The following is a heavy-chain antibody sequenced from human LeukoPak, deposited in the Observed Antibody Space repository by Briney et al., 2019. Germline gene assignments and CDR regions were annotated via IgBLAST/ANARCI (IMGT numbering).Heavy chain of an antibody. V-gene: IGHV4-59*01. Sequence: SSETLSLTCTVSGDSITDYYWSWVRQPPGKGLEWIGYISYSGRATYNPSVKRRVTISLATSSTQFSLSLTSVTAADTAVYYCARVSAGGGSEWVDNWGQGTLVTVSS. D-gene: IGHD1-26*01. J-gene: IGHJ5*02. CDR3: ARVSAGGGSEWVDN. CDR1: GDSITDYY. CDR2: ISYSGRA.